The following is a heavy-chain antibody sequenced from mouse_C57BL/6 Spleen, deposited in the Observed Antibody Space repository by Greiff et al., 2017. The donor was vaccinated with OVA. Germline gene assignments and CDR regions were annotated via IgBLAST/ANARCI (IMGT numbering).Heavy chain of an antibody. V-gene: IGHV1-82*01. CDR3: ARGGVRDYFDY. CDR2: IYPGDGDT. CDR1: GYAFSSSW. J-gene: IGHJ2*01. Sequence: VQLQQSGPELVKPGASVKISCKASGYAFSSSWMNWVKQRPGKGLEWIGRIYPGDGDTNYNGKFKGKATLTADKSSSTAYMQLSSLTSEDSAVYFCARGGVRDYFDYWGQGTTLTVSS. D-gene: IGHD2-1*01.